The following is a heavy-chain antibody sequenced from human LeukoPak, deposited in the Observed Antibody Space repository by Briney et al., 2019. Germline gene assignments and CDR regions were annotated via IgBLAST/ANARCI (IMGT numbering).Heavy chain of an antibody. Sequence: QTGGSLRLSCAASGFTVSSNYMNWVRRAPGKGLEWVSAFYSDGSTYYADSVKGRFTLSRDNSKNTLYLQMNSLRAEDTAVYYCARATYYHDSSGYRDFYFDDWGQGTLVTVSS. CDR2: FYSDGST. J-gene: IGHJ4*02. D-gene: IGHD3-22*01. CDR3: ARATYYHDSSGYRDFYFDD. CDR1: GFTVSSNY. V-gene: IGHV3-53*01.